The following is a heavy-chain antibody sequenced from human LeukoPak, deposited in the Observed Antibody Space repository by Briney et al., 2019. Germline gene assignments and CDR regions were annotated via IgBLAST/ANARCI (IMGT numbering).Heavy chain of an antibody. CDR1: GFIFRDFS. D-gene: IGHD3-10*02. J-gene: IGHJ6*04. Sequence: GGSLRLSCSVSGFIFRDFSRSWVRQAPGKGLEWVAKMNEYGSEIFYVDSVKGRFTISRDNGKNSLYLQMNRLRAEDTAVYYCAELGITMIGGVWGKGTTVTISS. CDR2: MNEYGSEI. CDR3: AELGITMIGGV. V-gene: IGHV3-7*01.